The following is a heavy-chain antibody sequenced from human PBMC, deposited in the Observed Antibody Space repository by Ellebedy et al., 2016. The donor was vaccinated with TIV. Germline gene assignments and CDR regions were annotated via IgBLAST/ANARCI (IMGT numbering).Heavy chain of an antibody. J-gene: IGHJ4*02. CDR3: AREWRGYSGYDGFDY. CDR2: INQDGSEK. V-gene: IGHV3-7*04. CDR1: GFTVSSNY. D-gene: IGHD5-12*01. Sequence: PGGSLRLSCAASGFTVSSNYMNWARQAPGKGLEWVANINQDGSEKYYVDSVKGRFTISRDNAKKSLYLQMNSLRAEDTAVYYCAREWRGYSGYDGFDYWGQGTLVTVSS.